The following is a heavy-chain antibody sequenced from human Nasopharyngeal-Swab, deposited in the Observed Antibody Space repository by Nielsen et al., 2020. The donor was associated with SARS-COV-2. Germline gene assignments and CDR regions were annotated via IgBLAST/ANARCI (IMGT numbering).Heavy chain of an antibody. D-gene: IGHD2-2*01. V-gene: IGHV7-4-1*02. CDR2: ISTKTGAP. CDR3: ARENQDYANICIDY. CDR1: GYTFTSNV. Sequence: APVKVSCKASGYTFTSNVLNWVRQAPGQGPEYIGWISTKTGAPTYAQAFTGRFVISLDTSVSTTYLQISSLKADDTAVYYCARENQDYANICIDYWGQGTQVTVSS. J-gene: IGHJ4*02.